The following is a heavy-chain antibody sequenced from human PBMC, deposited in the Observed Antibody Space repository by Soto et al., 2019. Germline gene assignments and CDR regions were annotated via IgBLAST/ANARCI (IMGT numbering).Heavy chain of an antibody. J-gene: IGHJ4*02. D-gene: IGHD4-17*01. CDR3: AKDMKWGGMTTIHYFDS. V-gene: IGHV3-9*02. CDR1: GFTADDYV. CDR2: ISSNSDTI. Sequence: EVQLVESGGGLVQPGRSLRLSCVASGFTADDYVMHWVRQAPGKGLEWVSGISSNSDTIDYADSVKGRFTISRDNAKNSLFLQMNSLRPGDTALYYCAKDMKWGGMTTIHYFDSWGQGTLVTVSS.